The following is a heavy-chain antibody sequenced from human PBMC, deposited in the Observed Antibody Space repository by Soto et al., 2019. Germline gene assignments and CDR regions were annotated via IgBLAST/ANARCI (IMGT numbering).Heavy chain of an antibody. CDR3: ASQQLVHYYYGMDV. V-gene: IGHV4-39*01. CDR2: IYYSGST. J-gene: IGHJ6*02. CDR1: GGSISSSSYY. Sequence: SETQSLTCPFSGGSISSSSYYWGWIRKPPGKGLEWIGSIYYSGSTYYNPSLKSRVTISVDTSKNQFSLKLSSVTAADTAVYYCASQQLVHYYYGMDVWGQGTTVTVSS. D-gene: IGHD6-13*01.